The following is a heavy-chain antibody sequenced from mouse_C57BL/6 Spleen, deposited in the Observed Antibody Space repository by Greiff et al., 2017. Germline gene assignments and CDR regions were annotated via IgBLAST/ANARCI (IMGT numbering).Heavy chain of an antibody. CDR2: IYPGDGDT. J-gene: IGHJ2*01. D-gene: IGHD1-1*01. Sequence: QVQLKESGPELVKPGASVKISCKASGYAFSSSWMNWVKQRPGKGLEWIGRIYPGDGDTNYNGKFKGKATLTADKSSSTAYMQLSSLTSEDSAVYFCARSGDYGSSPYFDYWGEGTTLTVSS. V-gene: IGHV1-82*01. CDR3: ARSGDYGSSPYFDY. CDR1: GYAFSSSW.